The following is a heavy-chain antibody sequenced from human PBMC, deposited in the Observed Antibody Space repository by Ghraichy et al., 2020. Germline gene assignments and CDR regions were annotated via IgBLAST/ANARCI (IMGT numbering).Heavy chain of an antibody. V-gene: IGHV4-39*01. J-gene: IGHJ4*02. D-gene: IGHD3-10*01. CDR1: GGSISSSSYY. CDR3: ARRVHVWFGELVWYFDY. CDR2: IYYSGST. Sequence: SETLSLTCTVSGGSISSSSYYWGWIRQPPGKGLEWIGSIYYSGSTYYNPSLKSRVTISVDTSKNQFSLKLSSVTAADTAVYYCARRVHVWFGELVWYFDYWGQGTLVTVSS.